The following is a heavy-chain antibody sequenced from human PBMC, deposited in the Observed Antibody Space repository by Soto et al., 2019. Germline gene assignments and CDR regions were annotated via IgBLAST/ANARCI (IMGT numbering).Heavy chain of an antibody. J-gene: IGHJ6*02. CDR1: GYTFTSYD. CDR2: MNPNSGNT. D-gene: IGHD4-4*01. V-gene: IGHV1-8*01. Sequence: QVQLVQSGAEVKKPGASVKVSCKASGYTFTSYDINWVRQAPGQGLEWMGWMNPNSGNTGYAQKFQGRVTMTRNTSISTAYMELSSLRSEDTAVYYCARVRLHFNYYYGMDVWGQGTTVTVSS. CDR3: ARVRLHFNYYYGMDV.